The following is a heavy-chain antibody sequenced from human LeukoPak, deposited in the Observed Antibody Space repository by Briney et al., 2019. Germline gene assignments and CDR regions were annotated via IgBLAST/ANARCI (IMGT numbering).Heavy chain of an antibody. CDR2: INHSGST. Sequence: SETLSLTCAVSGGSFSGYYWSWIRQPPGKGLEWIGEINHSGSTNYNPSLKSRVTISVDTSKNQFSLKLSSVTAADTAVYYCARISSSGSYSDAFDIWGQGTMVTVSS. V-gene: IGHV4-34*01. CDR1: GGSFSGYY. D-gene: IGHD3-22*01. CDR3: ARISSSGSYSDAFDI. J-gene: IGHJ3*02.